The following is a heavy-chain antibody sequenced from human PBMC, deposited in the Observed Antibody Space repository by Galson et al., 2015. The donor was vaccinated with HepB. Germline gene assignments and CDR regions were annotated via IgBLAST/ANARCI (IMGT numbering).Heavy chain of an antibody. J-gene: IGHJ4*02. CDR1: RFTFSNYV. CDR2: ITPSGDNT. D-gene: IGHD6-19*01. Sequence: SLRLSCAASRFTFSNYVMNWVRQAPGKGLEWVSAITPSGDNTYSADSMKGRFTISRDNSKNTLFLQMNSLRADDTAIYFCAKVFPEKTSGWYRQALYYFDSWGQGTRVTVSS. CDR3: AKVFPEKTSGWYRQALYYFDS. V-gene: IGHV3-23*01.